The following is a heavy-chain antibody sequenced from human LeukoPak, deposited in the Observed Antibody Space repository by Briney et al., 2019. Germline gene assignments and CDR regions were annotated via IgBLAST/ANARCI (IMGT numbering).Heavy chain of an antibody. J-gene: IGHJ6*03. CDR1: GGSISSHY. CDR2: IYCSGST. Sequence: PSETLSLTCTVSGGSISSHYWSWIRQPPGKGLEWIGYIYCSGSTNYNPSLKSRVTLSVDTSKNQFSLKLSSVTAADTAVYYCARARPYYYYMDVWGKGTTVTVSS. CDR3: ARARPYYYYMDV. V-gene: IGHV4-59*11.